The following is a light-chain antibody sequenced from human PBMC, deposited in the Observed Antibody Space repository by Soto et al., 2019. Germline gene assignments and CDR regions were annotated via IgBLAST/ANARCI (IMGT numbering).Light chain of an antibody. J-gene: IGKJ3*01. V-gene: IGKV3-20*01. CDR3: QQYGSSLFT. CDR2: GAS. CDR1: QSVSSSY. Sequence: EIVLTQSPGTLSLSPGERATLSCRASQSVSSSYLAWYQQKPGQAPRLLIYGASSRATGIPDRFSGSGSGTDFTLTISSLEPEDFAEYYCQQYGSSLFTFGPGTKVYIK.